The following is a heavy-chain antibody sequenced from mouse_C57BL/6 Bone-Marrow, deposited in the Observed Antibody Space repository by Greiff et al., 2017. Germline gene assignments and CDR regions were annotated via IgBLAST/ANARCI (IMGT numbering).Heavy chain of an antibody. V-gene: IGHV1-64*01. Sequence: QVQLQQPGAELVKPGASVKLSCKASGYTFTSYWMHWVKQRPGQGLEWIGMIHPTSGSTNYNEKFKGKATLTVDKSSSTAYMQLSSLTSEDSAVXYVVSSGSTTVGATNGEYFDVWGTGTTVTVSS. J-gene: IGHJ1*03. CDR2: IHPTSGST. CDR1: GYTFTSYW. CDR3: VSSGSTTVGATNGEYFDV. D-gene: IGHD1-1*01.